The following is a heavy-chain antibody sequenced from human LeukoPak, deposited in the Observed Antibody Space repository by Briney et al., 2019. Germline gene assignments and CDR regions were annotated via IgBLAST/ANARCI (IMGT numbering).Heavy chain of an antibody. J-gene: IGHJ5*02. D-gene: IGHD5-12*01. CDR2: IKQSGSEK. CDR1: GFTFSNYW. CDR3: ARGGSWFDV. Sequence: PGGSPRLSCAASGFTFSNYWMSWVRQAPGKGLEWVANIKQSGSEKNYVDSVKDRFTISRDNAESSLYLQVNSLGAEDTAVYYCARGGSWFDVWGQGTLVTVSS. V-gene: IGHV3-7*01.